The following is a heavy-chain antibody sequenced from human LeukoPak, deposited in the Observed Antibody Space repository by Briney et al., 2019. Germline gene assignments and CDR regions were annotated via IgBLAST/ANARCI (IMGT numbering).Heavy chain of an antibody. Sequence: ASVKASCKASGYTFTTYDINWVRHATGQGLEWMGWMSPNSGDTGYAQNFQGRVTMTRYTSISTAYMELSSLTSEDTAVYYCARQDVVQGVRPFSWFDAWGQGTLVTVSS. CDR1: GYTFTTYD. CDR3: ARQDVVQGVRPFSWFDA. V-gene: IGHV1-8*01. D-gene: IGHD3-10*01. J-gene: IGHJ5*02. CDR2: MSPNSGDT.